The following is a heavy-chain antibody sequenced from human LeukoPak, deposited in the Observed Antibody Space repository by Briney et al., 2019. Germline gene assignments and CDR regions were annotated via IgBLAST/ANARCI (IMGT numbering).Heavy chain of an antibody. D-gene: IGHD3-10*01. Sequence: SETLSLTCTVSGGSISSYYWSWIRQPPGKGLEWIAYMQYTGSTNYNPSLKSRVTISVDTSKNQLSLKLSSVTAADTAVYYCARVRTPYGYYGMDVWGQGTTVTVSS. CDR1: GGSISSYY. CDR2: MQYTGST. CDR3: ARVRTPYGYYGMDV. V-gene: IGHV4-59*01. J-gene: IGHJ6*02.